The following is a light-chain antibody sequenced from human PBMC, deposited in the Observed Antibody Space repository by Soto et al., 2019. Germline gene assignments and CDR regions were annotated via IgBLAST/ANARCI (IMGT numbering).Light chain of an antibody. J-gene: IGKJ5*01. CDR3: QQRNIWPPVT. CDR2: GPF. V-gene: IGKV3-11*02. CDR1: PRVXNY. Sequence: GLTQSASGVYLSPGDRATLSCKARPRVXNYLAWDEGKPGQAPRIVIXGPFNRATGIPARFIGSGSGRDFTLTISSLEPEYFAVYYCQQRNIWPPVTFGQGTRLEIK.